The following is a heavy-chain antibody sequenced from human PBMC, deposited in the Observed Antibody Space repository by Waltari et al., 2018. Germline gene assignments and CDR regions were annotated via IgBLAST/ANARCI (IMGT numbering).Heavy chain of an antibody. Sequence: QVQLQQWGAGLMKPSATRSLTCAAYGASSNGYYWSWVRQPPGKGLEWIGEINDSGNTNYNPSLKTRVSMSVDTSKSQFSLKLTSVTAADTAVYYCARHGRIRAVALIDSWGQGTLVTVSS. V-gene: IGHV4-34*01. D-gene: IGHD2-15*01. J-gene: IGHJ4*02. CDR3: ARHGRIRAVALIDS. CDR1: GASSNGYY. CDR2: INDSGNT.